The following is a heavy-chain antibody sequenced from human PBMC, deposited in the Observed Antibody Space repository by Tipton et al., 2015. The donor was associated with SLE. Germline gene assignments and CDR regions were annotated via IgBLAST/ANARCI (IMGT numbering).Heavy chain of an antibody. CDR3: ARDPILGYCSSTSCPKDYYGMGV. J-gene: IGHJ6*02. Sequence: SLRLSCAASGFTFSSYAMHWVRQAPGKGLEWVAVISYDGSNKYYADSVKGRFTISRDNSKNTLYLQMNSLRAEDTAVYYCARDPILGYCSSTSCPKDYYGMGVWGQGTTVTVSS. CDR1: GFTFSSYA. V-gene: IGHV3-30-3*01. CDR2: ISYDGSNK. D-gene: IGHD2-2*01.